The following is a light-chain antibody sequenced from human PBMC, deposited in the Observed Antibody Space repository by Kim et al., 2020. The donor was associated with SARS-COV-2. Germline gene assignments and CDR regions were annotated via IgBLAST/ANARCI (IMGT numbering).Light chain of an antibody. CDR2: DAS. CDR1: QSIAYH. CDR3: QQRSNGPIT. V-gene: IGKV3-11*01. Sequence: EIVLTQSPGTLSLSPGERATPSCGASQSIAYHLAWYQQRPGQAPRLLILDASNRATGIPARFSGRGSGTDFTLTISSLEPEDFGVYYCQQRSNGPITFGQGTRLEIK. J-gene: IGKJ5*01.